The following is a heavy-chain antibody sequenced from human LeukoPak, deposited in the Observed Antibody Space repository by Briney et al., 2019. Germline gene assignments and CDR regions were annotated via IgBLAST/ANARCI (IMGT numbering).Heavy chain of an antibody. CDR3: ARGGGLDV. V-gene: IGHV3-7*03. CDR2: INQDGTDK. D-gene: IGHD3-16*01. J-gene: IGHJ6*02. CDR1: GFTFTTYW. Sequence: GGSLTLSCAASGFTFTTYWMSWIRQAPGKGLEWVANINQDGTDKYYVDSVKGRFTFSRDNAKNSLYLQMSNLRAEDTAVYFCARGGGLDVWGQGATVTVSS.